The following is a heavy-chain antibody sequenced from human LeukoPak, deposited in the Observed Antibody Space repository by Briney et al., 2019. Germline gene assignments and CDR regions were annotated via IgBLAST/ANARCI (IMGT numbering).Heavy chain of an antibody. V-gene: IGHV1-69*05. D-gene: IGHD2-2*01. Sequence: GASVKVSCKASGGTFSSYAISRVRQAPGQGLEWMGGIIPIFGTANYAQKFQGRVTITTDESTSTAYMELSSLRSEDTAVYYCARSKKVVVPAANEYFQHWGQGTLVTVSS. CDR2: IIPIFGTA. CDR1: GGTFSSYA. CDR3: ARSKKVVVPAANEYFQH. J-gene: IGHJ1*01.